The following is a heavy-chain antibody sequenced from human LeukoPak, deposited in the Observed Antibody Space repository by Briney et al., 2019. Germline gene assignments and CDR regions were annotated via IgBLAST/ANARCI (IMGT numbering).Heavy chain of an antibody. CDR1: GYSFTSYW. J-gene: IGHJ4*02. D-gene: IGHD3-22*01. CDR2: IYPGDSDT. V-gene: IGHV5-51*01. Sequence: GESLKISCKGSGYSFTSYWIGWVRQMPGKGLEWMGIIYPGDSDTRYSPSFQGQVTISAGKSISTAYLQWSSLKASDTAMYYCARHGLQNYYDSSGYYYYWGQGTLVTVSS. CDR3: ARHGLQNYYDSSGYYYY.